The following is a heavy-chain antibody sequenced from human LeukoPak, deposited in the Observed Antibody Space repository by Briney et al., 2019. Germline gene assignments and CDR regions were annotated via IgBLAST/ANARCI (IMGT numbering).Heavy chain of an antibody. J-gene: IGHJ6*04. V-gene: IGHV3-48*01. D-gene: IGHD3-10*02. CDR1: GFTFSSYG. CDR3: AELGITMIGGV. Sequence: AGGSLRLSCAASGFTFSSYGMTWVRQAPGKWLEWVSYISSSSSTIYYADSVKGRFTISRDNAKNSLYLQLNSLRAEDTAVYYCAELGITMIGGVWGKGTTVTISS. CDR2: ISSSSSTI.